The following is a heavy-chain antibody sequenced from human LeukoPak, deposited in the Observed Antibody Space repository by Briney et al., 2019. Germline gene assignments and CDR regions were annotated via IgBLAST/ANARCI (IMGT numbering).Heavy chain of an antibody. Sequence: GGSLRLSCAASGFTFDDYAMHWVRQAPGKGLEWVSGISWNSGSIGYADSVKGRFTISRDNAKNSLYLQMNSLRAEDTALYYCAKSRGQYYYGSGSYLGQKGFDYWGQGTLVTVSS. CDR3: AKSRGQYYYGSGSYLGQKGFDY. CDR1: GFTFDDYA. V-gene: IGHV3-9*01. D-gene: IGHD3-10*01. J-gene: IGHJ4*02. CDR2: ISWNSGSI.